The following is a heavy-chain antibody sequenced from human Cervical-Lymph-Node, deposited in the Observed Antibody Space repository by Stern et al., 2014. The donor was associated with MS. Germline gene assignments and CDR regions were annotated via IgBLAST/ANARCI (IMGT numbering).Heavy chain of an antibody. D-gene: IGHD2-15*01. CDR1: GFSLSTTEVG. CDR2: IYWDDDK. J-gene: IGHJ4*02. CDR3: AHRSCSGGTCYYFDY. Sequence: QITLKESGPTLVKPTQTLTLTCTFSGFSLSTTEVGVAWIRQPPGKALEWLAVIYWDDDKRYSPSLKSRLTITKDTSKNQVVLTVTNMDPVDTATYYSAHRSCSGGTCYYFDYWGQGTLVTVSS. V-gene: IGHV2-5*02.